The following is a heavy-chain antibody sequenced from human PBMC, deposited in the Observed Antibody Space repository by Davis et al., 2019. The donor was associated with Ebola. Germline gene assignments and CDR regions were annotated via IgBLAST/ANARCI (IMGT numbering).Heavy chain of an antibody. Sequence: GESLKISCAASGFTFSSYAMSWVRQAPGKGLEWVSFISNVGNTHYADSVKGRFTVSRDIAKNTLYLQMNSLRAEDTAVYYCAKGGYTSGKDAFDIWGQGTMVTVSS. CDR1: GFTFSSYA. CDR3: AKGGYTSGKDAFDI. D-gene: IGHD6-19*01. V-gene: IGHV3-23*03. J-gene: IGHJ3*02. CDR2: ISNVGNT.